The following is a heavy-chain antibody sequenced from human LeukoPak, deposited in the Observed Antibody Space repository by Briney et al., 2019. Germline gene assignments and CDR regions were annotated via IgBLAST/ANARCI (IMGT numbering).Heavy chain of an antibody. V-gene: IGHV1-2*02. CDR1: GYTFTSYY. Sequence: ASVKVSCKASGYTFTSYYMHWVRQAPGLGLEWMGWINPNSGGTKYAQRFQGRVTMTRDTSISTAYMELSRLRSDDTAVYYCATPTVGTSRFDGFDIWGQGTMVTVSP. D-gene: IGHD4-23*01. J-gene: IGHJ3*02. CDR3: ATPTVGTSRFDGFDI. CDR2: INPNSGGT.